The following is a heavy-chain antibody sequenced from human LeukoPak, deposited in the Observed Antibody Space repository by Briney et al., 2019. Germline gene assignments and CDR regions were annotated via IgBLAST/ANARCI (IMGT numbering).Heavy chain of an antibody. Sequence: KPSETLSLTCTVSGYSISSGYYWGWIRQPPGKGLEWIGSIYHSGSTYYNPSLKSRVTISVDMSKNQFSLKLSSVTAADTAVYYCARADSSSSAFDIWGQGTMVTVSS. D-gene: IGHD6-13*01. J-gene: IGHJ3*02. CDR2: IYHSGST. CDR3: ARADSSSSAFDI. CDR1: GYSISSGYY. V-gene: IGHV4-38-2*02.